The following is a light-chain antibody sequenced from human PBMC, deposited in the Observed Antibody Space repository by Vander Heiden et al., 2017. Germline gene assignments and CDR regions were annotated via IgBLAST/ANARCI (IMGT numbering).Light chain of an antibody. CDR3: QQHSNWPPFT. Sequence: ETVLTHSPATLSFSPGERATLSCRASQNIGNYLAWYQQKPGQPPRLLIYNTSTRATGIPARFSGSGSGTDFTLTISSLEPEDFAVYYCQQHSNWPPFTFGQGTKLEI. J-gene: IGKJ2*01. CDR1: QNIGNY. CDR2: NTS. V-gene: IGKV3-11*01.